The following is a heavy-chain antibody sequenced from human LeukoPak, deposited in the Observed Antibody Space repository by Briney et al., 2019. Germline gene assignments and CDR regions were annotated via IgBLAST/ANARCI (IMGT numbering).Heavy chain of an antibody. CDR3: ARDVTGGGYYDSSGYYEPSGYFQH. Sequence: GASVKVSCKASGYTFTSYSIHWVRQAPGQGLEWMGIINPSGGSTSYAQKFQGRVTMTRDTSTSTVYMELSSLRSEDTAVYYCARDVTGGGYYDSSGYYEPSGYFQHWGQGTLVTVSS. D-gene: IGHD3-22*01. J-gene: IGHJ1*01. V-gene: IGHV1-46*01. CDR2: INPSGGST. CDR1: GYTFTSYS.